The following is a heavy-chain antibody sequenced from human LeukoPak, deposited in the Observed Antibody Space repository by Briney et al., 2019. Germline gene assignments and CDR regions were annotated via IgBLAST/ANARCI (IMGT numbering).Heavy chain of an antibody. CDR2: ISSLGYTM. V-gene: IGHV3-48*03. D-gene: IGHD2-2*01. CDR3: ARRAGNIVVVPAAMDS. CDR1: GFTFSSYA. J-gene: IGHJ5*01. Sequence: GGSLRLSCAASGFTFSSYAMSWVRQAPGKGLEWVSYISSLGYTMYYADSVKGRFTISRDNGKNSLYLQMNSLTVEDTAVYYCARRAGNIVVVPAAMDSWGQGTLVTVSS.